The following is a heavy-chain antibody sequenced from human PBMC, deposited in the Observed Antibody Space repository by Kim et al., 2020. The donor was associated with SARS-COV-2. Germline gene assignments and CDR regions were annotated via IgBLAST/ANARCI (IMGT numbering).Heavy chain of an antibody. D-gene: IGHD3-22*01. CDR3: ARGRPGLGGTMIVVAIDY. J-gene: IGHJ4*02. CDR2: INHSGST. CDR1: GGSFSGYY. Sequence: SETLSLTCVVYGGSFSGYYWSWIRQPPGKGLEWIGEINHSGSTNYNPSLKSRVTISVDTSKNQFSLKLSSVTAADTAVYYCARGRPGLGGTMIVVAIDYWGQGTLVTVSS. V-gene: IGHV4-34*01.